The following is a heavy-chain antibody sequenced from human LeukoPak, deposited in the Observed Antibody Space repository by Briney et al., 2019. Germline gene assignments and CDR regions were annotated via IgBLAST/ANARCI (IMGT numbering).Heavy chain of an antibody. CDR2: INYSGNT. D-gene: IGHD3-22*01. CDR1: GGSISSNY. V-gene: IGHV4-59*08. Sequence: SETLSLTCTVSGGSISSNYWSWIRQPPGKGLQWVGYINYSGNTNYNPSPTGRVTVSVDTSKNQFSLKLSSVTAADTAVYYCARHWYDSGNYQAHFDYWGQGTLVTVSS. J-gene: IGHJ4*02. CDR3: ARHWYDSGNYQAHFDY.